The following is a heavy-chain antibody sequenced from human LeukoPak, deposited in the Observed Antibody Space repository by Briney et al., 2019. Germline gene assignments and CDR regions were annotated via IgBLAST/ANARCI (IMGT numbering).Heavy chain of an antibody. CDR2: ISYDGSNK. CDR3: AMGPWGGNSGELNY. D-gene: IGHD4-23*01. V-gene: IGHV3-30-3*01. J-gene: IGHJ4*02. CDR1: VFTFSSYA. Sequence: GGSLRLSCAASVFTFSSYAMHWGRQAPGKGLEWVAVISYDGSNKYYADSVKGRFTISRDNSKNTLYLQMNSLRAEDTAVYYWAMGPWGGNSGELNYWGQGTLVTVSS.